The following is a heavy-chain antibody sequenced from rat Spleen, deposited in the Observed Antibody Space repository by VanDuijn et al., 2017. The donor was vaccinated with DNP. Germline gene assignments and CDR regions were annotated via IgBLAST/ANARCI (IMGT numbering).Heavy chain of an antibody. Sequence: EVQLVESGGGLVQPGRSLKISCAASGFTFSDYNMAWVRQAPKKGLEWVATISYDGSSTYYRDSVKGRFTISRDNAKSTLYLQMNSLRSEDMATYYCVRWNSGHFDYWGQGVMVTVSS. D-gene: IGHD4-3*01. CDR2: ISYDGSST. CDR1: GFTFSDYN. V-gene: IGHV5-7*01. CDR3: VRWNSGHFDY. J-gene: IGHJ2*01.